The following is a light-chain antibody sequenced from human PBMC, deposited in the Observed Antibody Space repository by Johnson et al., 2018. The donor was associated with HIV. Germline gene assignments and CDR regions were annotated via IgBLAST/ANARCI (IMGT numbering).Light chain of an antibody. CDR3: GTWDSSLSAYV. Sequence: QSALTQPPSVSAAPGQKVTISCSGSSSNIGNNYVSWYQQLPGTAPKLLMYENNKRPSGIPDRFSGSKSGTSATLDITGLQTGDEADYYCGTWDSSLSAYVFGTGTNVTVL. V-gene: IGLV1-51*02. J-gene: IGLJ1*01. CDR1: SSNIGNNY. CDR2: ENN.